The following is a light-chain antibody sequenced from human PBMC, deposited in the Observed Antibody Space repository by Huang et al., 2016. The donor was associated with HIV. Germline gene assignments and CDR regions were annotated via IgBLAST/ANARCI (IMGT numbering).Light chain of an antibody. CDR3: QQYSSRWT. V-gene: IGKV1-5*03. J-gene: IGKJ1*01. CDR1: QNISTW. Sequence: DIQMTQSPSTLSESVGDRVTITCRASQNISTWFAWFRQQPGRAPNLRIYKSSTLTTGVPGRISGSVSGTQFTLTIAGLQPDDFSTYYCQQYSSRWTFGPGTKVEVK. CDR2: KSS.